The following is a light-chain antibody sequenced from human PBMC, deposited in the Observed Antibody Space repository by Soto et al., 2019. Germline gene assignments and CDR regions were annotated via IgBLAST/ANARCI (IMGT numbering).Light chain of an antibody. CDR1: QSISSY. Sequence: DIQMTQSPSSLSASVGDRITIACRASQSISSYLNWYQQKPGKAPKLLIYAASSLQSGVPSRFSGSGSGTEFTLTISSLQPEDFATYYCQQYNSYSSWTFGQGTKVDI. V-gene: IGKV1-39*01. CDR3: QQYNSYSSWT. CDR2: AAS. J-gene: IGKJ1*01.